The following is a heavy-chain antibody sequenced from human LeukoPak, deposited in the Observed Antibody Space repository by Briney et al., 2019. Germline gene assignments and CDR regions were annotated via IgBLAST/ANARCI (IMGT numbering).Heavy chain of an antibody. J-gene: IGHJ6*03. CDR1: GGSISSGSYY. Sequence: SETLSLTCTVSGGSISSGSYYWSWIRQPAGKGLEWIGRIYTSGSTNYNPFLKSRVTISVDTSKNQFSLKLSSVTAADTAVYYCARVGYYDSSGYRGYYYYYYMDVWGKGTTVTVSS. CDR2: IYTSGST. D-gene: IGHD3-22*01. CDR3: ARVGYYDSSGYRGYYYYYYMDV. V-gene: IGHV4-61*02.